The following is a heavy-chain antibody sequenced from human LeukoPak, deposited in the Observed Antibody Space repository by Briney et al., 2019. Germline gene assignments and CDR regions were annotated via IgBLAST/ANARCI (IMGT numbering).Heavy chain of an antibody. CDR1: GFTFSSYA. CDR2: ISYDGSNK. V-gene: IGHV3-30*04. D-gene: IGHD2-15*01. Sequence: PGGSLRLSCAASGFTFSSYAMHWVRQAPGKGLERVAVISYDGSNKYYADSVKGRFTISRDNSKNTLYLQMNSLRAEDTAVYYCARGLRLGYCSGGSCYDPYYYYYYMDVWGKGTTVTVSS. CDR3: ARGLRLGYCSGGSCYDPYYYYYYMDV. J-gene: IGHJ6*03.